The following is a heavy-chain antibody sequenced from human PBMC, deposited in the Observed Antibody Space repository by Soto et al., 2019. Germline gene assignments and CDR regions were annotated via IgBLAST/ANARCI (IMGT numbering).Heavy chain of an antibody. Sequence: GESLKISCAASGFTFSDFAMAWVRQAPGKGLEWVSSASGSGSGTYYADSVKGRFTISRDNSKNTLFLHMTNLRAGDTALYFCAKGRPGVAAAPDYWGQGTLVTVPQ. V-gene: IGHV3-23*01. CDR1: GFTFSDFA. J-gene: IGHJ4*02. D-gene: IGHD2-21*01. CDR3: AKGRPGVAAAPDY. CDR2: ASGSGSGT.